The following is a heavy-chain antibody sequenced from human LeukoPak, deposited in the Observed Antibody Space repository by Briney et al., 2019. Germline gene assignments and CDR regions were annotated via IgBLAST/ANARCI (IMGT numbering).Heavy chain of an antibody. V-gene: IGHV3-7*01. CDR3: ARDAGWGRFVY. J-gene: IGHJ4*02. CDR2: INQDGSVT. D-gene: IGHD1-26*01. CDR1: GFIFSGHW. Sequence: GGSLRLSCADSGFIFSGHWVTWVRQAPGKGLEWVANINQDGSVTWYVDSVKGRFTLSRDNAKKSVYLQMNSLRADDTAVYFCARDAGWGRFVYWGQGTLLTVSS.